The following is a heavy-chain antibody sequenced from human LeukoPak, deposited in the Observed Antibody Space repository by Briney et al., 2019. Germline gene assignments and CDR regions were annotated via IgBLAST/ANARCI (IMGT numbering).Heavy chain of an antibody. D-gene: IGHD3-16*01. CDR2: ISGSGANT. J-gene: IGHJ4*02. V-gene: IGHV3-23*01. CDR1: GFTFSTCA. Sequence: GGSLRLSCAASGFTFSTCAMSWVRQAPGKGLEWVSTISGSGANTYYADSVRGRFTISRDNSKNTLYLHMNSLRAEDTAVYYCAKEGAAYTHPYYFDYWGQGTLATVSS. CDR3: AKEGAAYTHPYYFDY.